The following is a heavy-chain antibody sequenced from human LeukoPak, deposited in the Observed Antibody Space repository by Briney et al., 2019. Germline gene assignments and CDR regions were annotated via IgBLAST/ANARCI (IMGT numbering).Heavy chain of an antibody. D-gene: IGHD1-26*01. J-gene: IGHJ5*02. Sequence: GASVKVSXKVSGYTLTELSMHWVRQAPGKGLEWMGGFDPEDGETIYAQKFQGRVTMTEDTSTDTAYMELSSLRSEDTAVYYCATVGSGSYHNWFDPWGQGTLVTVSS. CDR3: ATVGSGSYHNWFDP. CDR2: FDPEDGET. CDR1: GYTLTELS. V-gene: IGHV1-24*01.